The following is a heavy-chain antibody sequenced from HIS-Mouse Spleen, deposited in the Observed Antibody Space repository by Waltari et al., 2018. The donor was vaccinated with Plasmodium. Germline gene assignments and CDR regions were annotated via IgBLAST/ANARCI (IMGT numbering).Heavy chain of an antibody. CDR2: ISAYKGRT. V-gene: IGHV1-18*01. CDR1: GYTFIRYG. D-gene: IGHD6-19*01. CDR3: ARGSAGDAFDI. Sequence: QVQLVQSGAEVKKPGASVKVSCKASGYTFIRYGISWVRQATGQGLEWMGWISAYKGRTKYAQKLQGRGSMTTDTSTSTAYMELRSLRSDDTAVYYCARGSAGDAFDIWGQGTMVTVSS. J-gene: IGHJ3*02.